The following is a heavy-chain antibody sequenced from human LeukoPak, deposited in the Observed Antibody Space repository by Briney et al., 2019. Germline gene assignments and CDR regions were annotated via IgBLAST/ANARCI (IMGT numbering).Heavy chain of an antibody. J-gene: IGHJ3*02. D-gene: IGHD4-23*01. V-gene: IGHV4-59*01. CDR2: IYYSGST. CDR3: ASSWTTVVTRLPGAFDI. CDR1: GGSTSSYY. Sequence: SETLSLTCTVSGGSTSSYYWSWIRQPPGKGLEWIGYIYYSGSTNYNPSLKSRVTISVDTSKNQFSLKLSSVTAADTAVYYCASSWTTVVTRLPGAFDIWGQGTMVTVSS.